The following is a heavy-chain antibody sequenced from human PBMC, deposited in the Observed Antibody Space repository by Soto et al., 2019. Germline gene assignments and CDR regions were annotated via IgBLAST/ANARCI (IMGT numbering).Heavy chain of an antibody. D-gene: IGHD3-3*01. Sequence: EVQLLESGGGLVQPGGSLRLSCAASGFTFSSYAMSWVRQAPGKGLEWVSVISGSRTSKYYADSVKGRFTISRDNSKKALYMQMNSLTAEDPAVYYCAKERLVFGMVIGCTFDAWGQGTLVTVSS. CDR1: GFTFSSYA. CDR2: ISGSRTSK. CDR3: AKERLVFGMVIGCTFDA. J-gene: IGHJ4*02. V-gene: IGHV3-23*01.